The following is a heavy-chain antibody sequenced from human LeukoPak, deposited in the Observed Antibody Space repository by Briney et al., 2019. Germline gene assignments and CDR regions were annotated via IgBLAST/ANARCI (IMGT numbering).Heavy chain of an antibody. V-gene: IGHV3-48*01. CDR1: GFTLSSYA. D-gene: IGHD6-13*01. CDR2: ISSSSII. Sequence: GGSLRLSCAASGFTLSSYAMSWVRQAPGKGLEWVSYISSSSIIYYADSVKGRFTISRDNAKNSLYLQMNSLRADDTAVYYCARGLTSSSGYWGQGTLVTVSS. J-gene: IGHJ4*02. CDR3: ARGLTSSSGY.